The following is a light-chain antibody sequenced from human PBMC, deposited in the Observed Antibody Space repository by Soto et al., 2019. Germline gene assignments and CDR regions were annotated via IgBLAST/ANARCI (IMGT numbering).Light chain of an antibody. CDR3: QQRSNWPLT. CDR2: GAS. V-gene: IGKV3D-20*02. J-gene: IGKJ4*01. Sequence: EIVLTQSTGTLSLSPGERATLSCRASQSVSSSYLAWYQQKPGQAPRLLIYGASSRATGIPDRFSGSGSGTDFTLTISRLEPEDFAVYYCQQRSNWPLTFGGGTKVDIK. CDR1: QSVSSSY.